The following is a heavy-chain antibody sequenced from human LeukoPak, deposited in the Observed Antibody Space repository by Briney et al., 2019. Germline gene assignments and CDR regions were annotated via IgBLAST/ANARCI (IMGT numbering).Heavy chain of an antibody. CDR3: ARVRRWNQFFDY. CDR1: GGSISSGSYY. D-gene: IGHD1-14*01. Sequence: SETLSLTCTVSGGSISSGSYYWSWIRQPPGKGLEWIGYIYYSGSTNYNPSLKSRVTISVDTSKNQFSLKLSSVTAADTAVYYCARVRRWNQFFDYWGQGTLVTVSS. V-gene: IGHV4-61*01. CDR2: IYYSGST. J-gene: IGHJ4*02.